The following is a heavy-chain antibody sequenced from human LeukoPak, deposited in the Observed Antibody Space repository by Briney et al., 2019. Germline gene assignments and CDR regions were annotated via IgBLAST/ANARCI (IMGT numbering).Heavy chain of an antibody. V-gene: IGHV3-66*01. J-gene: IGHJ3*02. Sequence: PGGSLRLSYAASGFTVSSNYMSWVRQAPGKGLEWVSVIYSGGSTYYADSVKGRFTISRDNSKNTLYLQMNSLRAEDTAVYYCARAVHRYSGYEQSDAFDIWGQGTMVTVSS. CDR1: GFTVSSNY. CDR3: ARAVHRYSGYEQSDAFDI. D-gene: IGHD5-12*01. CDR2: IYSGGST.